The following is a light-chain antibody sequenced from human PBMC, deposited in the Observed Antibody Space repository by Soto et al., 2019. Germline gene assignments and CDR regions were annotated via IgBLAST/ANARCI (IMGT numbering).Light chain of an antibody. CDR2: VAS. CDR3: RQSYTTPFT. J-gene: IGKJ3*01. V-gene: IGKV1-39*01. CDR1: QNIDNS. Sequence: DIQMTQSPSSLSASVGDRVTITCRASQNIDNSLNWYQQKPGKAPRLLIYVASSLQSGVPSRFSGSGSGTEFTLTISSRQPEDFASYSCRQSYTTPFTFGPGTKVHV.